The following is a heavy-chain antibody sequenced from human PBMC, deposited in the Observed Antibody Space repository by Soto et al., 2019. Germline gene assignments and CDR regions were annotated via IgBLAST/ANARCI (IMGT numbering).Heavy chain of an antibody. CDR1: GYTFTTYD. J-gene: IGHJ4*02. D-gene: IGHD2-15*01. Sequence: QVQLVQSGAEVKKPGASVKVSCKASGYTFTTYDMNWVRQATGQGLEWMGWMNPNSGDTGYVQKFQGRVTMTRDTSISTAYLELNSLRSDDTAVYYCARSGPGGGVYCDDWGQGTLVTVSS. CDR2: MNPNSGDT. CDR3: ARSGPGGGVYCDD. V-gene: IGHV1-8*01.